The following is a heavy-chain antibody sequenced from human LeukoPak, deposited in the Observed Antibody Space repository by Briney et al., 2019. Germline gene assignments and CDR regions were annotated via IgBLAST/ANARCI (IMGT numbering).Heavy chain of an antibody. J-gene: IGHJ4*02. D-gene: IGHD6-19*01. CDR1: GYSFTSNW. CDR3: ARLGTSGWSEFDY. CDR2: MYPGDSDT. Sequence: GESLKISCKGSGYSFTSNWIGWVRQMPGKGLELMGIMYPGDSDTRYSPSFQGQVTISADKSITTAYLQWTSLKASDSAMYYCARLGTSGWSEFDYWGQGTLVTVPS. V-gene: IGHV5-51*01.